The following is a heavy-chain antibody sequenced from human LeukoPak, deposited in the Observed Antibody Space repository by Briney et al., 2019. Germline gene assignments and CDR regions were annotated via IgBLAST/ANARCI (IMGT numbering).Heavy chain of an antibody. J-gene: IGHJ4*02. Sequence: GRSLRPSCIASGFTFTSYAMDWGRQAPGEGLGWVSGISGSNTYYADSVKGRFTISRDSSKNTMYLQMNNLRAEDTAVYYCSKDDCVNGICYFDMWGQGTLVTVSS. V-gene: IGHV3-23*01. CDR1: GFTFTSYA. CDR2: ISGSNT. D-gene: IGHD2-8*01. CDR3: SKDDCVNGICYFDM.